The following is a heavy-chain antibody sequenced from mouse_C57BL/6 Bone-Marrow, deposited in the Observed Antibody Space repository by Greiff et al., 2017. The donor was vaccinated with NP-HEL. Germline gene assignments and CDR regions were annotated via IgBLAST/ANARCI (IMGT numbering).Heavy chain of an antibody. CDR2: IVPADGET. CDR3: ARSHITTVVGPGY. V-gene: IGHV14-2*01. D-gene: IGHD1-1*01. J-gene: IGHJ2*01. Sequence: EVKLMESGAELVKPGASVKLSCTASGFNIKDYYMHWVHQSPDQRLAWIASIVPADGETKYAPKFQGKATITADTSSNTAYRQLSRLTSEDTAVYYCARSHITTVVGPGYWGQGTTLTVSS. CDR1: GFNIKDYY.